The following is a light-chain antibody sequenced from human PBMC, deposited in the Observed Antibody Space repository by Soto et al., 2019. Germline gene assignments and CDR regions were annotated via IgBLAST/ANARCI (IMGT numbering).Light chain of an antibody. CDR3: QSYDSSLSGWV. Sequence: QSAVTQPASVSGSPGQSVTISCSGSDIGNYNLVSWYQHLPGRAPKLLIFEVTMRPSGISDRFSGSKSASTASLTISGLQSEDEGDYYCQSYDSSLSGWVFGGGTKLTVL. CDR2: EVT. CDR1: SDIGNYNL. V-gene: IGLV2-23*02. J-gene: IGLJ3*02.